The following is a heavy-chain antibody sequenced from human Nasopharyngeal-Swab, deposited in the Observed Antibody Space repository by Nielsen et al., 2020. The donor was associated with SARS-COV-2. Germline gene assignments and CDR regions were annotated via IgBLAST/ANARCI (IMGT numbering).Heavy chain of an antibody. CDR3: ARAGLTGPEPFDY. Sequence: GESLKISCAASGFTFSDYYMSWIRQAPGKGLEWVSAISGSGGSTYYADSVKGRFTISRDNSKNTLYLQMNSLRAEDTAVYYCARAGLTGPEPFDYWGQGTLVTVSS. V-gene: IGHV3-23*01. CDR1: GFTFSDYY. J-gene: IGHJ4*02. CDR2: ISGSGGST. D-gene: IGHD3-9*01.